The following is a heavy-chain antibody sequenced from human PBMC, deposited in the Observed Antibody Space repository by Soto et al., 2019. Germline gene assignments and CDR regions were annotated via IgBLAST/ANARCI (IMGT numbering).Heavy chain of an antibody. Sequence: GGSLRLSCAASGFTFSNAWMSWVRQAPGKGLEWVGRIKSKTDGGTTDYAAPVKGRFTISRDDSKNTLYLQMNSLKTEDTAVYYCTKLEQWLAYYYYAMDVWGQGTTVTVSS. CDR3: TKLEQWLAYYYYAMDV. CDR1: GFTFSNAW. J-gene: IGHJ6*02. V-gene: IGHV3-15*01. CDR2: IKSKTDGGTT. D-gene: IGHD6-19*01.